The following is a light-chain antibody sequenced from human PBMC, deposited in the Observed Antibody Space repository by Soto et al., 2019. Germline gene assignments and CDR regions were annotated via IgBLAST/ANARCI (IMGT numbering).Light chain of an antibody. Sequence: QSALTQPASVSGSPGQSITISCTGTTSDVGGYNYVSWYQQHPGKAPKLMIYEVSNRPSGISNRFSGSKSGNTASLTISGLQAEDEADYYCSSCTGTNTLVFGGGTKVTVL. CDR1: TSDVGGYNY. J-gene: IGLJ3*02. CDR2: EVS. CDR3: SSCTGTNTLV. V-gene: IGLV2-14*01.